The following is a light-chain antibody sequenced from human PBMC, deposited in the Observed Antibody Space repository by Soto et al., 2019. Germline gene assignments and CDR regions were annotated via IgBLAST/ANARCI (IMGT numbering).Light chain of an antibody. CDR2: DAS. V-gene: IGKV3-20*01. CDR1: QSVSASY. Sequence: EIVLTQSPGTLSLSPGERATLSCRASQSVSASYLAWYQQKPGQAPRLLIYDASTRATGIPPRFSGGGSGTEFTVTISSLQSEDFAVYFCQQFGNSPWTFGQGTKVDIK. CDR3: QQFGNSPWT. J-gene: IGKJ1*01.